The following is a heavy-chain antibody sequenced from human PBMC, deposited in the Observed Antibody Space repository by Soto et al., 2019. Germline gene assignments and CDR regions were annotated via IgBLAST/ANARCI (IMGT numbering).Heavy chain of an antibody. V-gene: IGHV5-51*01. CDR3: ARQDQLYYEFWSGHYHYGMDV. D-gene: IGHD3-3*01. J-gene: IGHJ6*02. Sequence: PGESLKISCKGSGYSFTSYWIGWVRQMPGKGLEWMGIIYPGDSDTRYSPSFQGQVTISADKSISTAYLQWSSLKASDTAMYYCARQDQLYYEFWSGHYHYGMDVWGQGTTVTVSS. CDR1: GYSFTSYW. CDR2: IYPGDSDT.